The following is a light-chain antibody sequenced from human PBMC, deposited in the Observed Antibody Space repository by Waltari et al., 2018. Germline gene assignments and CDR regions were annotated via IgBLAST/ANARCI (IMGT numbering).Light chain of an antibody. CDR3: HQHNSRPPLS. Sequence: EIVMTQSPATLSVSPGERATLSCRASQSVSSNLAWYQQKPGQAPRLLIYGASTRATGVPARFSGSGSGTDFTLTISGLQSEDYAVYFCHQHNSRPPLSFGGGTKVEIK. J-gene: IGKJ4*01. V-gene: IGKV3-15*01. CDR1: QSVSSN. CDR2: GAS.